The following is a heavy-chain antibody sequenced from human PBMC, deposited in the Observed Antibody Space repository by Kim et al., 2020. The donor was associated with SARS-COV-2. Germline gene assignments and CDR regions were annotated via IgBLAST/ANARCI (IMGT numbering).Heavy chain of an antibody. CDR3: ARTVAGRIDAFDI. Sequence: GGSLRLSCAASGFTFGRFTCGSFWMSWVRQATGKGLVWVANIKQDGSQKYYVDSMKGRFTISRDNAQNSLYLHVTSLRAEDTAVYYCARTVAGRIDAFDIWGQGTMVTVSS. J-gene: IGHJ3*02. D-gene: IGHD6-19*01. CDR2: IKQDGSQK. V-gene: IGHV3-7*03. CDR1: GFTFGRFTCGSFW.